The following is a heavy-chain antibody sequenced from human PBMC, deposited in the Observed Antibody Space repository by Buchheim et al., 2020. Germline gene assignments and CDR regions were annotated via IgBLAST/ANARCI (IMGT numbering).Heavy chain of an antibody. CDR3: ARGPERTTYYYFY. D-gene: IGHD3-22*01. J-gene: IGHJ4*02. CDR1: GDSFSNYG. CDR2: IVPIFGTA. Sequence: QVPLVQSGAEVKKPGSSVKVSCKASGDSFSNYGINWVRQAPGHGLEWMGGIVPIFGTANYAQKFRARVPITAEEAPSTVYMEVRSLRSEDTAIYYCARGPERTTYYYFYWGQGT. V-gene: IGHV1-69*01.